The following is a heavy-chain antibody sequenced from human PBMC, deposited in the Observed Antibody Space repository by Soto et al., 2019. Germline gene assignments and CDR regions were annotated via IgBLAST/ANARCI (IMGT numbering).Heavy chain of an antibody. V-gene: IGHV1-69*12. CDR1: GGSLCNYG. CDR2: IIPVFGTA. J-gene: IGHJ6*02. Sequence: QVQLVQSGAEVKKPGSSVKVSCKASGGSLCNYGISWVRQAPGQGLEWTGGIIPVFGTANYAQKFQGRVTITADESTNIVYMDVTSLRSEDTAVYYCARGDATKIVVTTYYAMDVWGQGTTVTVSS. D-gene: IGHD4-17*01. CDR3: ARGDATKIVVTTYYAMDV.